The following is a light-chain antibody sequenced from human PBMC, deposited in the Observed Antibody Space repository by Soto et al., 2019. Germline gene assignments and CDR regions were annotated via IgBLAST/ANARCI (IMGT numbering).Light chain of an antibody. CDR3: AAWDDSLSVVV. CDR2: SNN. V-gene: IGLV1-47*02. J-gene: IGLJ2*01. CDR1: SSNIGSNY. Sequence: QSVLTQPPSASGTPGQRVTISCSGSSSNIGSNYVYWYQQLPGTAPKLLIYSNNQRPSGVPDRFSGSKSGTSASLAISGLRSEDEADYYCAAWDDSLSVVVFGGGTKVTVI.